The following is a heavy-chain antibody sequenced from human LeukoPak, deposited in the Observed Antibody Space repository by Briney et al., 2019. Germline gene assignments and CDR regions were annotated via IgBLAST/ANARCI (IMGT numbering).Heavy chain of an antibody. V-gene: IGHV4-59*12. Sequence: KPSETLSLTCTVSGGSISSYYWSWIRQPPGKGLEWIGYIYYSGSTNYNPSLKSRVTMSVDTSKNQFSLKLSSVTAADTAVYYCARERLFYYSNYLFDYWGQGTLVTVSS. J-gene: IGHJ4*02. CDR2: IYYSGST. D-gene: IGHD4-11*01. CDR1: GGSISSYY. CDR3: ARERLFYYSNYLFDY.